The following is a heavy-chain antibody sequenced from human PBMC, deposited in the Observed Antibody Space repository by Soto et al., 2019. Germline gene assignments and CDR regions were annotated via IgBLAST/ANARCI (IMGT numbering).Heavy chain of an antibody. CDR2: VNPSGGHT. Sequence: QVQLVQSGAEVKKPGASVKVSCKASGDTFTDYYIHWVRQAPGQGLEWMGTVNPSGGHTTYAQHFLGRMTMTRDTSTSALYMELTSLTSEDTAVYYCARGGHVVVVTAALDFWGQGTLVTVSS. V-gene: IGHV1-46*01. J-gene: IGHJ4*02. D-gene: IGHD2-21*02. CDR3: ARGGHVVVVTAALDF. CDR1: GDTFTDYY.